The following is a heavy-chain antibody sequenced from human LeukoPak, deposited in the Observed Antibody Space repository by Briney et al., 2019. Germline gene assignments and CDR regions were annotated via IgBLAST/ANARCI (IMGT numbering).Heavy chain of an antibody. CDR2: IYPGDYDT. Sequence: GGSLEISCKGSGYSFNSYWIGWVRQMPGKGLEWVGIIYPGDYDTRYSPSFQGQVTISADKSISTAYLQWSSLKASDTAMYYCARQSGYNWNTPAYYFDYWGQGTLVTVSS. V-gene: IGHV5-51*01. J-gene: IGHJ4*02. CDR3: ARQSGYNWNTPAYYFDY. CDR1: GYSFNSYW. D-gene: IGHD1/OR15-1a*01.